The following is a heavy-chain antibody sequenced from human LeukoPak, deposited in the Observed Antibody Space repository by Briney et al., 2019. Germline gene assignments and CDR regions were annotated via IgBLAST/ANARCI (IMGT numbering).Heavy chain of an antibody. V-gene: IGHV1-3*01. Sequence: ASVKVSCKASGYTFTSYAMHWVRQAPGQRLEWMGWINAGNGNTKYSQKFQGRVTITRDTSTSTVYMELSSLRSEDTAVYYCARGTVIPGIVVVETDTSSLFDYWGQGTLVTVSS. J-gene: IGHJ4*02. CDR2: INAGNGNT. CDR1: GYTFTSYA. CDR3: ARGTVIPGIVVVETDTSSLFDY. D-gene: IGHD3-22*01.